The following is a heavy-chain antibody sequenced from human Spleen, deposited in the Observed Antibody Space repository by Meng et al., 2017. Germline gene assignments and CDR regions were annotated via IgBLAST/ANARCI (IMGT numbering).Heavy chain of an antibody. J-gene: IGHJ4*02. V-gene: IGHV3-53*05. Sequence: GESLKISCAASGFTFSSDWMSWVRQAPGKGLEWVSVIYSDGNAFYADSVKGRFTISRDNSKNTLYIQLNSLRAEDSAVYYCARSPIAAAAFFDYWGQGTLVTVSS. CDR2: IYSDGNA. CDR1: GFTFSSDW. CDR3: ARSPIAAAAFFDY. D-gene: IGHD6-13*01.